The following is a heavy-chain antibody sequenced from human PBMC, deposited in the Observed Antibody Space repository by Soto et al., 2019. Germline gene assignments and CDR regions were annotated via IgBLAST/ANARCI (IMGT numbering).Heavy chain of an antibody. CDR3: ARTRSFTLGFYYDGMDV. D-gene: IGHD6-6*01. J-gene: IGHJ6*02. CDR1: GGSFSGYY. Sequence: SETLSLTCAVYGGSFSGYYWSWIRQPPGKGLEWIGEINHSGSTNYNPSLKSRVTISVDTSKNQFSLKLSSVTAADTALYYCARTRSFTLGFYYDGMDVWGQGTTVTVSS. CDR2: INHSGST. V-gene: IGHV4-34*01.